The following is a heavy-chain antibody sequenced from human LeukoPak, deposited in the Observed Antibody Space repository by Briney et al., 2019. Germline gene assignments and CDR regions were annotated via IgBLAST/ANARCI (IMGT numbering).Heavy chain of an antibody. CDR3: ARDSLLWPNYGMDV. Sequence: PGGSLRLSCAASGFTFSSYSMNWVRQAPGKGLEWVSSISSSSSYIYYADSVKGRFTISRDNAKNSLYLQMNSLRAEDTAVYYCARDSLLWPNYGMDVWGQGTTVTVSS. D-gene: IGHD2-21*01. J-gene: IGHJ6*02. CDR1: GFTFSSYS. CDR2: ISSSSSYI. V-gene: IGHV3-21*01.